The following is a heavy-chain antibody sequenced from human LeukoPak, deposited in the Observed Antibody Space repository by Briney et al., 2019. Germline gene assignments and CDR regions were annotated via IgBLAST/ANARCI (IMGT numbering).Heavy chain of an antibody. CDR2: IYYTGST. D-gene: IGHD4-23*01. CDR3: ATDYGGTLSY. Sequence: SETLSLTCTVSGDSINTYYWNWIRQPPGKGLEWIGNIYYTGSTKYNPALKSRVTISVDTSKNQFSLKLSSVTAADTAVYYCATDYGGTLSYWGQGTLVTVSS. J-gene: IGHJ4*02. CDR1: GDSINTYY. V-gene: IGHV4-59*01.